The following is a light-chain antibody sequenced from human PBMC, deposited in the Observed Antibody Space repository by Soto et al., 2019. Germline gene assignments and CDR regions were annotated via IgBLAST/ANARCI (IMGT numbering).Light chain of an antibody. CDR2: EGS. V-gene: IGLV2-23*01. Sequence: QSALTQPASVSGSPGQSITISCTGTSSDVGSYNLVSWYQQHPGKAPKLMIYEGSKRPSGVSNRFSGSKSGNTASLTISGLQAEDEADYYCTAFSANRVYLFGPGTKATVL. J-gene: IGLJ1*01. CDR3: TAFSANRVYL. CDR1: SSDVGSYNL.